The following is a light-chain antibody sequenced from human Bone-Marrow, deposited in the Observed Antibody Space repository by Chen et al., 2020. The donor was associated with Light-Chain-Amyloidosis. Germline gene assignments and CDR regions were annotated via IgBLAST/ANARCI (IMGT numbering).Light chain of an antibody. CDR2: RDT. J-gene: IGLJ2*01. CDR1: DLPTKY. Sequence: SYELTQPPSVSVSPGQTARITCSGDDLPTKYAYWYQQKPGQAPVLVIHRDTGRPSGISERFSGSSSGTTATLTIIGVQAEDEADYHCQSADSSGTYEVIFGGGTKLTVL. CDR3: QSADSSGTYEVI. V-gene: IGLV3-25*03.